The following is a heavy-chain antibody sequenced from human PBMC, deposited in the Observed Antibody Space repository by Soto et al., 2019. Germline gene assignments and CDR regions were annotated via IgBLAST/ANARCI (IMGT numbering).Heavy chain of an antibody. CDR2: IWYDGSTT. Sequence: GGSLRLSCAASGFTLSSSGMHWVRQAPGKGLEWLAVIWYDGSTTYYSDSMKGRFTISRDNSKNTLYLQMSSLRAEDTAVYFCAKDNRGHDFWGRGTLVTVSS. CDR1: GFTLSSSG. J-gene: IGHJ4*02. D-gene: IGHD6-25*01. CDR3: AKDNRGHDF. V-gene: IGHV3-33*06.